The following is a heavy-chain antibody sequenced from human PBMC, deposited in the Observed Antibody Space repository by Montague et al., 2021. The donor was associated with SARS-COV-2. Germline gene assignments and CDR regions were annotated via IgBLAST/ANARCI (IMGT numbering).Heavy chain of an antibody. J-gene: IGHJ2*01. D-gene: IGHD2-21*02. CDR3: ARAYCGGDCLFYWYFDL. CDR2: TYYRSKWYN. CDR1: GDSVSSNIAT. Sequence: CAISGDSVSSNIATWNWIRQSPSRGLEWLGRTYYRSKWYNDYAVSVKSRVIINPDTSNNRISLQLNSVTPEDTAVYYCARAYCGGDCLFYWYFDLWGRGTLVTVSS. V-gene: IGHV6-1*01.